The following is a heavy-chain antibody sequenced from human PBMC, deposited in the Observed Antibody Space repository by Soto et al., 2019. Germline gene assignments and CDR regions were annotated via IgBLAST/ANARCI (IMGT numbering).Heavy chain of an antibody. CDR1: GFTFSSYA. CDR2: ISGSGGST. D-gene: IGHD6-19*01. Sequence: EVQLLESGGGLVQPGGSLRLSCAASGFTFSSYAMSWFRQAPGEGLEWVSSISGSGGSTYYADSVKGRFTISRDKSKNTLYLQMNSLRAEATAVYYCAKHKEWLPDYWGQGTLVTVSS. J-gene: IGHJ4*02. V-gene: IGHV3-23*01. CDR3: AKHKEWLPDY.